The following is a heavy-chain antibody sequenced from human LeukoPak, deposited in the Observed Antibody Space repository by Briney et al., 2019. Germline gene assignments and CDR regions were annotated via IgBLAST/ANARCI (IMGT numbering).Heavy chain of an antibody. CDR3: AVEGGYCSSTSCYSPLDY. CDR1: GGSISSSSYY. J-gene: IGHJ4*02. CDR2: INHSGST. Sequence: PSETLSLTCTVSGGSISSSSYYWGWIRQPPGKGLEWIGEINHSGSTNYNPSLKSRVTISVDTSKNQFSLKLSSVTAADTAVYYCAVEGGYCSSTSCYSPLDYWGQGTLVTVSS. V-gene: IGHV4-39*07. D-gene: IGHD2-2*01.